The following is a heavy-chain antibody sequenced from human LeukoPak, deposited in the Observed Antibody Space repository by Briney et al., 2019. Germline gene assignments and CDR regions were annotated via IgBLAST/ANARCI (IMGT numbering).Heavy chain of an antibody. D-gene: IGHD6-13*01. J-gene: IGHJ5*02. Sequence: SVKVSCKASGGTFSSYAISWVRQAPGQGLEWMGGIIPIFGTANYAQKFQGRVTITADKSTSTAYMELRSLRSDDTAVYYCARDVAGKQNWFDPWGQGTLVTVSS. CDR1: GGTFSSYA. CDR3: ARDVAGKQNWFDP. V-gene: IGHV1-69*06. CDR2: IIPIFGTA.